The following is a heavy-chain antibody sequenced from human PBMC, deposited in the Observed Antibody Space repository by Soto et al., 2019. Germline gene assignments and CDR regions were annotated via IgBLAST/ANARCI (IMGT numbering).Heavy chain of an antibody. CDR3: ARDPPPNYYDDNGLDC. J-gene: IGHJ4*02. V-gene: IGHV3-48*01. CDR2: ISSGGLI. CDR1: GFIFSDHG. D-gene: IGHD3-22*01. Sequence: PGGSLRLSCAASGFIFSDHGFNWVRQAPGEGLEWVSHISSGGLIFYADSVRGRFTISRDNAKNSLYLQMNSLRAEDTAVYYCARDPPPNYYDDNGLDCWGQGTLVTVSS.